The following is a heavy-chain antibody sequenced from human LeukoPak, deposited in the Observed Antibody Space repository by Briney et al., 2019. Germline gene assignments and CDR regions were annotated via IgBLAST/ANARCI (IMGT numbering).Heavy chain of an antibody. CDR1: GFTFSSYE. J-gene: IGHJ4*02. D-gene: IGHD6-13*01. CDR3: ARVGVFSSSWLLY. Sequence: GGSLRLSCAASGFTFSSYEMNWVRQAPGKGLEWVSYISSSGSTIYYADSVKGRFTISRDNAKNSLYLQMNSLRAEDTAVYYCARVGVFSSSWLLYWGQGTLVTVSS. CDR2: ISSSGSTI. V-gene: IGHV3-48*03.